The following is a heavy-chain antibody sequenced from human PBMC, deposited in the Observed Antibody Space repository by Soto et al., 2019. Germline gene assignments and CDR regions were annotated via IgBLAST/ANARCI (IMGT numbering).Heavy chain of an antibody. D-gene: IGHD6-13*01. Sequence: PSETLSLTCAVYGGSFSGYYWSWIRQPPGKGLGWIGEINHSGSTNYNPSLKSRVTISVDTSKNQFSLKLSSVTAADTAVYYCARVVLYSSSWYSRWFDPWGQGTLVTVSS. CDR3: ARVVLYSSSWYSRWFDP. J-gene: IGHJ5*02. CDR2: INHSGST. V-gene: IGHV4-34*01. CDR1: GGSFSGYY.